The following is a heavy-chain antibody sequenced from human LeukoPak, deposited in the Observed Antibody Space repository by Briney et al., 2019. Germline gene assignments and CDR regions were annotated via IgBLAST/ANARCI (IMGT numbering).Heavy chain of an antibody. CDR2: ISGSGGST. V-gene: IGHV3-23*01. CDR1: GFTFSSNA. J-gene: IGHJ4*02. Sequence: GGSLRLSCAASGFTFSSNAMSWVRQAPGKGLEWVSAISGSGGSTYYADSVKGRFTISRDNSKNTLYLQMNSLRAEDTAVYYCVKEGLSCGRTGCYTLSFDYWGQGTLVTVSS. CDR3: VKEGLSCGRTGCYTLSFDY. D-gene: IGHD2-2*02.